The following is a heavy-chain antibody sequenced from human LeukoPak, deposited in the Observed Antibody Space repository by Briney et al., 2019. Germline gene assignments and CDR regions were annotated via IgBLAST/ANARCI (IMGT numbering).Heavy chain of an antibody. CDR3: ARTSSGWYNIWDY. V-gene: IGHV3-48*01. J-gene: IGHJ4*02. CDR1: GFTFSSYS. CDR2: ISSSSSTI. D-gene: IGHD6-19*01. Sequence: QPGGSQRLSCAASGFTFSSYSMNWVRQAPGKGLEWVSYISSSSSTIYYADSVKGRFTISRDNAKNSLYLQMNSLRAEDTAVYYCARTSSGWYNIWDYWGQGTLVTVSS.